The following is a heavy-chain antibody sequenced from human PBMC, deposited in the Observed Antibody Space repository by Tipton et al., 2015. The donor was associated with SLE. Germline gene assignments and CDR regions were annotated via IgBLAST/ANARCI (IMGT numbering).Heavy chain of an antibody. D-gene: IGHD6-19*01. CDR1: GGSISSGSYY. CDR3: ASEHSGWLDY. CDR2: IYTSGST. V-gene: IGHV4-61*09. Sequence: LRLSCTVSGGSISSGSYYWSWIRQPAGKGLEWIGHIYTSGSTNYNPSLKSRVTISVDTSKNQVSLKLSSVTAADTAVYYCASEHSGWLDYWGQGTLVTVSS. J-gene: IGHJ4*02.